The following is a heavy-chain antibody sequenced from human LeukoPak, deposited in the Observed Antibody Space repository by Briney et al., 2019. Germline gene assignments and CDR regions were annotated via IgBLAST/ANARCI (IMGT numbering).Heavy chain of an antibody. CDR3: ARDVDPHNWFDP. D-gene: IGHD2-15*01. CDR2: IYYSGST. Sequence: SETLSLTCTVSGGSISSSYYYWGWIRQPPGKGLEWIGYIYYSGSTYYNPSLKSRVTISVDTSKNQFSLKLSSETAADTAVYYCARDVDPHNWFDPWGQGTLVTVSS. J-gene: IGHJ5*02. V-gene: IGHV4-30-4*08. CDR1: GGSISSSYYY.